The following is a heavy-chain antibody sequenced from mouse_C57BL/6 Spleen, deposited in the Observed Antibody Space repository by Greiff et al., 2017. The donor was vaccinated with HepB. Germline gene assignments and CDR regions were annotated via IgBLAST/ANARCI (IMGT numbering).Heavy chain of an antibody. V-gene: IGHV1-42*01. CDR2: INPSTGGT. Sequence: EVKLVESGPELVKPGASVKISCKASGYSFTGYYMNWVKQSPEKSLEWIGEINPSTGGTTYNQKFKAKATLTVDKSSSTAYMQLKSLTSEDSAVYYCARGGTMVTTRGFDYWGQGTTLTVSS. J-gene: IGHJ2*01. CDR1: GYSFTGYY. D-gene: IGHD2-2*01. CDR3: ARGGTMVTTRGFDY.